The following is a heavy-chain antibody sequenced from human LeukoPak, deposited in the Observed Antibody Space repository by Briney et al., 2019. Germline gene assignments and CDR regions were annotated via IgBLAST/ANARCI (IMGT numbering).Heavy chain of an antibody. CDR3: ARSPTNYDHVWGSYRSYYFDY. V-gene: IGHV3-48*01. J-gene: IGHJ4*02. CDR1: GFTFSTYT. Sequence: PGGSLRLSCAASGFTFSTYTMNWVRQAPGKGLEWVSYITSGSSTIHYADSVKGRFTISRDNAKSSLYLQMNSLRAEDTAVYYCARSPTNYDHVWGSYRSYYFDYWGQGALVTVSS. CDR2: ITSGSSTI. D-gene: IGHD3-16*02.